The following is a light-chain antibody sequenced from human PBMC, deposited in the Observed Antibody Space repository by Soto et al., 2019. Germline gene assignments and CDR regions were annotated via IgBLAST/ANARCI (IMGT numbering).Light chain of an antibody. V-gene: IGKV1-33*01. Sequence: DIQMTQSPSSLSASVGDRVTITCQASQDIDNYLNCYQQKPGQAPKLLIYDASNLETGVPSRFSGRRSGTDFTFAISSLQPEDVATYYCQLYGKLPPYTFGQGTKLELK. J-gene: IGKJ2*01. CDR3: QLYGKLPPYT. CDR1: QDIDNY. CDR2: DAS.